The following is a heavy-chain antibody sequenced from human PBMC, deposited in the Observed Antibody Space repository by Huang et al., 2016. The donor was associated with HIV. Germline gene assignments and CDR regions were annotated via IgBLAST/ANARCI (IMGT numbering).Heavy chain of an antibody. CDR1: GGSFSGYY. J-gene: IGHJ3*02. CDR2: INNSGST. V-gene: IGHV4-34*01. Sequence: QVQLQQWGAGLLKPSETLSLTCAVYGGSFSGYYWSGIRQSPGKGLEWIGEINNSGSTNYNPALKMRLTISVDTSKNQFSLKLSSVTAADTAVYYCARERMMSWLDDHDAFDIWGQGTMVTVSS. D-gene: IGHD1-1*01. CDR3: ARERMMSWLDDHDAFDI.